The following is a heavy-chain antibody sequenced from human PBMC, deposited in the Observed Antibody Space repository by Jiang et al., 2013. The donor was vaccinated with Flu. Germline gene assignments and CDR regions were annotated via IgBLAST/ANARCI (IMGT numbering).Heavy chain of an antibody. Sequence: SLHLALSLVAPSVLTTGAGSGSPHGKGLEWIGYMHHTGSTSYNPSLKSRVTMSQDTSRTQFSLHLTSVTAADTAVYYCARDLDYDSDYSDAFDIWGRGTMVTVSS. CDR2: MHHTGST. J-gene: IGHJ3*02. CDR3: ARDLDYDSDYSDAFDI. CDR1: VAPSVLTT. V-gene: IGHV4-59*01. D-gene: IGHD3-22*01.